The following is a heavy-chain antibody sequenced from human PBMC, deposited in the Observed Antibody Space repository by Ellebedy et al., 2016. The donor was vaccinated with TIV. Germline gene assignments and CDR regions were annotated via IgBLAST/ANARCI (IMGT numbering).Heavy chain of an antibody. CDR3: ARSGMIGGMDV. CDR1: GGSISSGGYY. Sequence: MPSETLSLTCTVSGGSISSGGYYWSWIRQHPGKGLEWIGYIYYSGSTYYNPSLKSRVTISVDTSKNQFSLKLSSVTAADTAVYYCARSGMIGGMDVWGQGTTVTVSS. J-gene: IGHJ6*02. D-gene: IGHD3-22*01. CDR2: IYYSGST. V-gene: IGHV4-31*03.